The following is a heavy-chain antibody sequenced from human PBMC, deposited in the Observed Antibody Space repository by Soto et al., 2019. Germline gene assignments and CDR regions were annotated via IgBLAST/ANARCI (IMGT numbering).Heavy chain of an antibody. CDR1: GFTFSNYA. V-gene: IGHV3-30-3*01. D-gene: IGHD4-17*01. CDR2: ISYDGSNK. J-gene: IGHJ4*02. CDR3: ARAPTTVTTAFYFDY. Sequence: QVQLVESGGGVVQPGRSLRLSCAASGFTFSNYAMHWVRQAPGKGLEWVAVISYDGSNKYYADSVKGRFTISRDNSKNTLYLQMNSLRADDTAVDYCARAPTTVTTAFYFDYWGQGTLVTVSS.